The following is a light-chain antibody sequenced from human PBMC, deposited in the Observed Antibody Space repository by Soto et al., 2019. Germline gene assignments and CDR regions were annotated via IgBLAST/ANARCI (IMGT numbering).Light chain of an antibody. J-gene: IGKJ1*01. CDR1: QSVSSSY. CDR2: GAS. V-gene: IGKV3-20*01. Sequence: EIVLTQSPGTLSLSPGERATLSCRASQSVSSSYLAWYQQKPGQAPRLLIYGASSRATVIPDRFSGSGSGTDFTLTISRLEPEDFVVYYCQQYGSSPRTFGQGTKVEIK. CDR3: QQYGSSPRT.